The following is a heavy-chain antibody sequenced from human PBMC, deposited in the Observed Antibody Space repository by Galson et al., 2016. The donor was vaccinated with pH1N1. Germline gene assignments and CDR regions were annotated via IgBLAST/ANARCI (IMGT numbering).Heavy chain of an antibody. CDR3: ASNDYWNSLDY. J-gene: IGHJ4*02. CDR1: GFHITNTNW. CDR2: VYHSGTA. Sequence: ETLSLTCGVSGFHITNTNWWGWIRQPPGKGLEWIGSVYHSGTAYYNPSLKSRVTISVDTSKNQFSVKLRSVTAADTAVYYCASNDYWNSLDYWSQGIQVTV. D-gene: IGHD1-7*01. V-gene: IGHV4-38-2*01.